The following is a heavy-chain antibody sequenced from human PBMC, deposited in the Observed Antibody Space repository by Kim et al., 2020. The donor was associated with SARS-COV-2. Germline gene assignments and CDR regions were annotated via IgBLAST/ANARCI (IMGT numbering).Heavy chain of an antibody. D-gene: IGHD2-2*01. Sequence: GESLKISCQGSGYSFTSYWISWVRQMPGKGLEWMGRIDPSDSYTNYSPSFQGHVTISADKSISTAYLQWSSLKASDTAMYYCARLKVGTSWAEDYWGQGTLVTVSS. V-gene: IGHV5-10-1*01. J-gene: IGHJ4*02. CDR3: ARLKVGTSWAEDY. CDR2: IDPSDSYT. CDR1: GYSFTSYW.